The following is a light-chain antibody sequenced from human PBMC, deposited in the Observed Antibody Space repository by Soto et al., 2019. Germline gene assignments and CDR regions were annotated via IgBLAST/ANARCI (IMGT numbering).Light chain of an antibody. CDR2: AAS. CDR1: QGIRDD. J-gene: IGKJ1*01. Sequence: AIQMTQSPSSLSASVGDRVTITCRASQGIRDDLGWYQQKPGEAPKLLIYAASSFQSGVPSRFSGSGSGTDFTLTSSSLQPEDFATYYCLQDYNYPRTFGQGTKVEIK. CDR3: LQDYNYPRT. V-gene: IGKV1-6*01.